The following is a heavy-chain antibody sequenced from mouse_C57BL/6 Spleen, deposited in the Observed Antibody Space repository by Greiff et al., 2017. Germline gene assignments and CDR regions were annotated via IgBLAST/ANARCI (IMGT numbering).Heavy chain of an antibody. CDR3: TRVVEDYYAMDY. CDR1: GFTFSDAW. V-gene: IGHV6-6*01. D-gene: IGHD1-1*01. Sequence: EVQLQESGGGLVQPGGSMKLSCAASGFTFSDAWMDWVRQSPEKGLEWVAEIRNKANNHATYYAESVKGRFTISRDDSKSSVYLQMNSLRAEDTGIYYCTRVVEDYYAMDYWGQGTSVTVSS. J-gene: IGHJ4*01. CDR2: IRNKANNHAT.